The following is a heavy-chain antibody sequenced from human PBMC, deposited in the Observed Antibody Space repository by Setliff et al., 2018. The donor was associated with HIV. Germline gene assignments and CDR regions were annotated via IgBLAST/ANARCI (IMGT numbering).Heavy chain of an antibody. V-gene: IGHV1-18*01. CDR1: GYTFTNYG. J-gene: IGHJ4*02. D-gene: IGHD3-22*01. CDR2: ISAYNGNT. Sequence: ASVKVSCKTSGYTFTNYGISWVRQAPGQGLEWMGWISAYNGNTNYAQKLQGRVTMTTDTSTSTAYMELRSLRSDDTAVYYCARDYSPTFYYYDSSGTFDYWGQGTLVTVSS. CDR3: ARDYSPTFYYYDSSGTFDY.